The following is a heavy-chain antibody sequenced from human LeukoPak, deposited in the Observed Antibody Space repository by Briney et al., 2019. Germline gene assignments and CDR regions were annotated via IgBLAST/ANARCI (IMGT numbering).Heavy chain of an antibody. CDR3: ARGGIGSSWYRDRFVYDY. Sequence: GGSLRLSCAASGFTFSSYAMSWVRQAPGKGLEWVSAISGSGGSTYYADSVKGRFTISRDNSKNTLYLQMNSLRAEDTAVYYCARGGIGSSWYRDRFVYDYWGQGTLVTVSS. D-gene: IGHD6-13*01. CDR2: ISGSGGST. V-gene: IGHV3-23*01. CDR1: GFTFSSYA. J-gene: IGHJ4*02.